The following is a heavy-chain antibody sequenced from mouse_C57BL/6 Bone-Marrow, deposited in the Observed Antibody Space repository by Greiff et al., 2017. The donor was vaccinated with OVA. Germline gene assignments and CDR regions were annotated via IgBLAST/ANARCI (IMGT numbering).Heavy chain of an antibody. D-gene: IGHD4-1*01. Sequence: VQLQQSGAELVRPGTSVKVSCKASGYAFTNYLIEWVKQRPGQGLEWIGVINPGSGGTNYNEKFKGKATLTADKSSSTAYMQLSSLTSEDSAVYFCARWDWTRCFAYWGQGTLVTVSA. CDR2: INPGSGGT. V-gene: IGHV1-54*01. J-gene: IGHJ3*01. CDR1: GYAFTNYL. CDR3: ARWDWTRCFAY.